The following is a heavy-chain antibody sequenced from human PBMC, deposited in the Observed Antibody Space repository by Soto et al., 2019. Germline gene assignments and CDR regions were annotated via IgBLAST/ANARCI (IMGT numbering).Heavy chain of an antibody. Sequence: QITLKESGPTLVKPTQTLTLTCTLSGFSLSTSGVGVGWIRQPPGKALEWLTLIYWDDDKRYSPSLKSRLTITKDTXXNXVXXTITNMDPVDTATYYCALRRGYCSGGSCYSIWFDPWGQGTLVTVSS. V-gene: IGHV2-5*02. CDR3: ALRRGYCSGGSCYSIWFDP. CDR2: IYWDDDK. D-gene: IGHD2-15*01. J-gene: IGHJ5*02. CDR1: GFSLSTSGVG.